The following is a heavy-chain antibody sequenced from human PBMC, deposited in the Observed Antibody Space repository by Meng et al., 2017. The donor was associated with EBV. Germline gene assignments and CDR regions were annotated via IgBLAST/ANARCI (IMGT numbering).Heavy chain of an antibody. V-gene: IGHV4-39*01. Sequence: QLQLRESGPGQVXXXXXLXLTXTXSGDSISSFYYWGWIRQPPGRGLEWIGSVHYTGSTYYSPSLKSRVTVSVDTSKNQFSLGLTSVTAADTAVYYCARPFPSWQSPRLDPFGAWGQGTLVTVSS. CDR2: VHYTGST. J-gene: IGHJ5*02. D-gene: IGHD6-19*01. CDR3: ARPFPSWQSPRLDPFGA. CDR1: GDSISSFYY.